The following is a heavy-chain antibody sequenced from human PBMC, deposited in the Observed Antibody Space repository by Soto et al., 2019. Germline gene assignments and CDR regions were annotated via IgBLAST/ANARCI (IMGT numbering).Heavy chain of an antibody. D-gene: IGHD3-22*01. CDR3: ARGEYYDSSGYYYSKSLWNWFDP. V-gene: IGHV4-31*03. CDR1: GGSISSRGYY. CDR2: IYYSGST. J-gene: IGHJ5*02. Sequence: SETLSLTCTVSGGSISSRGYYWSWIRQHPGKGLEWIGYIYYSGSTYYNPSLKSRVTISVDTSKNQFSLKLSSVTAADTAVYYCARGEYYDSSGYYYSKSLWNWFDPWGQGTLVTVSS.